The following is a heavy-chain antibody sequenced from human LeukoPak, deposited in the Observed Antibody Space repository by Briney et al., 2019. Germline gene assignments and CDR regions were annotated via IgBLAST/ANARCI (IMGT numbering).Heavy chain of an antibody. CDR1: GFTFSSYE. CDR3: AKDLWFGELLFATPHGREGY. CDR2: ISSSGSTI. J-gene: IGHJ4*02. V-gene: IGHV3-48*03. D-gene: IGHD3-10*01. Sequence: PGGSLRLSCAASGFTFSSYETNWVRQAPGKGLEWVSYISSSGSTIYYADSVKGRFTISRDNSKNTLYLQMNSLRAEDTAVYYCAKDLWFGELLFATPHGREGYWGQGTLVTVSS.